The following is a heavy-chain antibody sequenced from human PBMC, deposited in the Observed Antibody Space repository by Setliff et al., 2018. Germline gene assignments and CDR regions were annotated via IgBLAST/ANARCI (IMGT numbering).Heavy chain of an antibody. Sequence: GGSLRLSCAASGFTFTNYAMNWVRQAPGKGLEWVSTISGDGDSTYYADSVMGRFTISRDNSENSLYLQLNSLRVEDTAVYYCAKDGMGPTYTYFFDFWGQGSQVTVSS. D-gene: IGHD1-26*01. J-gene: IGHJ4*02. CDR1: GFTFTNYA. V-gene: IGHV3-23*01. CDR3: AKDGMGPTYTYFFDF. CDR2: ISGDGDST.